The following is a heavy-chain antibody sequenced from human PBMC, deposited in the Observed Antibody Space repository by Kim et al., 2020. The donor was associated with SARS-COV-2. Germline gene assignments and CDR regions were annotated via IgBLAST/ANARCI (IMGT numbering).Heavy chain of an antibody. CDR1: GGSFSGYY. J-gene: IGHJ5*02. CDR3: ARGWDIVVVPAATRWFDP. CDR2: INHSGST. D-gene: IGHD2-2*01. Sequence: SETLSLTCAVYGGSFSGYYWSWIRQPPGKGLEWIGEINHSGSTNYNPSLKSRVTISVDTSKNQFSLKLSSVTAADTAVYYCARGWDIVVVPAATRWFDP. V-gene: IGHV4-34*01.